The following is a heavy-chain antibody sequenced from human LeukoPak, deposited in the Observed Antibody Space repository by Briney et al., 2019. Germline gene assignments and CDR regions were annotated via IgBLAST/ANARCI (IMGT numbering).Heavy chain of an antibody. CDR1: GFTFSSYA. CDR2: ISGSGGST. V-gene: IGHV3-23*01. D-gene: IGHD2-2*01. CDR3: AKDALLVPAADFDY. J-gene: IGHJ4*02. Sequence: PGGSLRLSCAASGFTFSSYAMSWVRQAPGKGLEWVSAISGSGGSTYYDASVKGRFTISTDNSKNTLYLQMNSLRAEDTAVYYCAKDALLVPAADFDYWGQGTLVTVSS.